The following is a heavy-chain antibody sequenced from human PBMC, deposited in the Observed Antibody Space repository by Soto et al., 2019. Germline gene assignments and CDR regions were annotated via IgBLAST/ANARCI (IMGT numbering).Heavy chain of an antibody. J-gene: IGHJ3*02. D-gene: IGHD6-13*01. Sequence: GASVKVSCKTSGYTFTNYGISWVRQAPGQGLEWMGWISAHTGNTNYEQKFQGRVTMTTDTSTSTAYMELRSLRSDDTAVYYCARVLGHNSSWWRHTAFDIWGQGTMVTVSS. CDR3: ARVLGHNSSWWRHTAFDI. CDR1: GYTFTNYG. V-gene: IGHV1-18*01. CDR2: ISAHTGNT.